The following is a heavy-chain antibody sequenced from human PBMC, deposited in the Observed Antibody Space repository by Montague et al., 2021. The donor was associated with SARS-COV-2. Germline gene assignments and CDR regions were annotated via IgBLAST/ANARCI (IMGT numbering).Heavy chain of an antibody. V-gene: IGHV3-30*18. CDR3: VKASQFLRLGQFARDAFDL. J-gene: IGHJ3*01. Sequence: SLRLSCAASGFSFNNFCIHWVRQAPDKGLEWVAVISYEGSKKSFADSVKGRFVISRDSSQNTVYLQMNSLRVEDTAMYYCVKASQFLRLGQFARDAFDLWGQGTLVSVSS. CDR1: GFSFNNFC. CDR2: ISYEGSKK. D-gene: IGHD3-10*01.